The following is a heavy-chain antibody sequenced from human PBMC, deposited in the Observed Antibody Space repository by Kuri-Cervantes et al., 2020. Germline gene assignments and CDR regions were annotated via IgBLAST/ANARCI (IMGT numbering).Heavy chain of an antibody. Sequence: SETLSLTCTVSGGSISSSSYYWGWIRQPPGKGLEWIGSLYYSGSTYYNPSLKSRLTISVDTSKNQFSLKLSSVTAADTAVYYCARQTSGWFDPWGQGTRVTVSS. D-gene: IGHD3-10*01. CDR3: ARQTSGWFDP. CDR1: GGSISSSSYY. V-gene: IGHV4-39*01. J-gene: IGHJ5*02. CDR2: LYYSGST.